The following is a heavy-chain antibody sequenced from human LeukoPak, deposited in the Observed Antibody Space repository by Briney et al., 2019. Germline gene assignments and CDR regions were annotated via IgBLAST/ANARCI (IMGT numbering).Heavy chain of an antibody. D-gene: IGHD2-2*01. Sequence: GGSLRLSCAASGFXSDDYAMHWVRQAPGKGLEWVSLISGDGGSTYYADSVKGRFTVSRDNSKNSLYVQMNSLRTEDTALYYCAKDSCSSTSCYVEYWGQGTLVTVSS. J-gene: IGHJ4*02. CDR1: GFXSDDYA. CDR2: ISGDGGST. V-gene: IGHV3-43*02. CDR3: AKDSCSSTSCYVEY.